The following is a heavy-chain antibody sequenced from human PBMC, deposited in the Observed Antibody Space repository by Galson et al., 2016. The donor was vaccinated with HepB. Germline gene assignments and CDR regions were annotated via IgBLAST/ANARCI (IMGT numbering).Heavy chain of an antibody. CDR1: GFTFEDYA. D-gene: IGHD2-15*01. J-gene: IGHJ6*02. V-gene: IGHV3-9*01. Sequence: SLRLSCAASGFTFEDYAMHWVRQAPGKGLEWVSGLNWNIGSIGYADSVKGRFTISRDNAKNSLYLQMNSLRVEDTAFYYCAKVRRIRSTAGMDIWGQGTTVTVSS. CDR2: LNWNIGSI. CDR3: AKVRRIRSTAGMDI.